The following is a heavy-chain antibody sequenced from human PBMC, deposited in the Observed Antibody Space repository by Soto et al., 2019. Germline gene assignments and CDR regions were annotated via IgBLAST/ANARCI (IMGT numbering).Heavy chain of an antibody. J-gene: IGHJ5*02. CDR1: GGSISPYY. V-gene: IGHV4-59*01. CDR2: IYYNGNT. Sequence: SETLSLTCNVSGGSISPYYWACIRQPPGKGLEWVGYIYYNGNTNYNPSLKSRGTISVDTSKSQFSLKLSSVTAADTAVYYCASALYCSGGSCSFDPWGQGTLVTVSS. CDR3: ASALYCSGGSCSFDP. D-gene: IGHD2-15*01.